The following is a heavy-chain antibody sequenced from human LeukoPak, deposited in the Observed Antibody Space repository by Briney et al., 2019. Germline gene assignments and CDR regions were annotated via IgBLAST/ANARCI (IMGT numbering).Heavy chain of an antibody. CDR2: IIPILGIA. D-gene: IGHD1/OR15-1a*01. V-gene: IGHV1-69*04. CDR3: ARGVNIDY. Sequence: SVKVSCKASGGTFSSYAISWVRQAPGQGLEWMGRIIPILGIANYAQKFQGRVTITADKSTSTAYMELSSLRSEDTAVYYYARGVNIDYWGQGTLVTVSS. J-gene: IGHJ4*02. CDR1: GGTFSSYA.